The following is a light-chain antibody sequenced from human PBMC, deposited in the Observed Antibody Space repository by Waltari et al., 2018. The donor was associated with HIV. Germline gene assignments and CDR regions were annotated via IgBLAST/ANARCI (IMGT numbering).Light chain of an antibody. CDR1: TNDVGNYNL. J-gene: IGLJ2*01. Sequence: QSALTQPASVSGSPGQSITISCIGITNDVGNYNLVSWYQQHPGKAPKLIIYEITKRPSGFSNPFSGSNSGNTASLTISGLQADDEADYYCCSYANAGRTFGGGTKLTVL. CDR2: EIT. V-gene: IGLV2-23*02. CDR3: CSYANAGRT.